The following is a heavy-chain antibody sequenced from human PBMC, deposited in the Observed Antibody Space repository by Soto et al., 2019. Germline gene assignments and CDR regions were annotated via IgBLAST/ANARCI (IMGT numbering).Heavy chain of an antibody. CDR3: AADQYYDMLYYYYGMDV. D-gene: IGHD3-9*01. J-gene: IGHJ6*02. Sequence: GASVKVSCTASGFTFTSSAMQWVRRARGQRLEWIGWIVVGSGNTNYAQKFQERVTITRDMSTSTAYMELSSLRSEDTAVYYCAADQYYDMLYYYYGMDVWGQGTTVTVSS. V-gene: IGHV1-58*02. CDR1: GFTFTSSA. CDR2: IVVGSGNT.